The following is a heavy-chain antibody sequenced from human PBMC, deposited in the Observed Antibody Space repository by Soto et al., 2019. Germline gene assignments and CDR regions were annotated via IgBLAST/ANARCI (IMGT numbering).Heavy chain of an antibody. V-gene: IGHV3-7*03. CDR2: IKQDGSVK. Sequence: GGSLRLSCAASGFTLSNYWISWVRQAPGKGLEWVANIKQDGSVKYYVDSVKGRFTISRDNAKSSLYLQMNSLRAEDTALYYCAGDYYGSGSHDSWGQGTLVTVSS. D-gene: IGHD3-10*01. CDR3: AGDYYGSGSHDS. CDR1: GFTLSNYW. J-gene: IGHJ5*01.